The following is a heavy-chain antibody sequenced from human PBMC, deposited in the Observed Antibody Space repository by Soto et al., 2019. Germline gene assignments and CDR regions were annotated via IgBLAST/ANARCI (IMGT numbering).Heavy chain of an antibody. Sequence: EVQLVESGGGLVQPGRSLRLSCTASGFTFGDYAMSWVRQAPGKGLEWVGFIRSKAYGGTTEYAASVKGRFTISRDDSKSIAYLQMNSLKTEDTAVYYCTQVYLYSSSWSFDYWGQGTLVTVSS. V-gene: IGHV3-49*04. D-gene: IGHD6-13*01. J-gene: IGHJ4*02. CDR2: IRSKAYGGTT. CDR1: GFTFGDYA. CDR3: TQVYLYSSSWSFDY.